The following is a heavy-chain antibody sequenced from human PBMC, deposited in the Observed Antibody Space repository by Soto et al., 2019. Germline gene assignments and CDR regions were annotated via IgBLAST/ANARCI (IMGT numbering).Heavy chain of an antibody. CDR1: GYTFTSYY. V-gene: IGHV1-46*01. Sequence: ASVKVSCKASGYTFTSYYMHWVRQAPGQGLEWMGIINPSGGSTSYAQKFQGRVTMTRDTSTSTVYMELSSLRSEDTAVYYCARDDGYYDSSGYYYDYYGMDVWGQGTTVTVSS. CDR3: ARDDGYYDSSGYYYDYYGMDV. J-gene: IGHJ6*02. CDR2: INPSGGST. D-gene: IGHD3-22*01.